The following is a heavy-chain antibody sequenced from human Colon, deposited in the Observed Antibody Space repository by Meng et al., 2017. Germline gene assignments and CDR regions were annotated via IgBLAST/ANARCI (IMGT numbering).Heavy chain of an antibody. CDR3: ARDSSSSAYSPFDY. D-gene: IGHD3-22*01. J-gene: IGHJ4*02. CDR1: GDSVSSNSAA. V-gene: IGHV6-1*01. CDR2: TYYRSKWYN. Sequence: VQLQQSGPGLVNPPKTRSLTCAISGDSVSSNSAAWNWIRQSPSRGLEWLGRTYYRSKWYNDYAVSVKSRITINPDTSKNQFSLQLNSVTPEDTAVYYCARDSSSSAYSPFDYWGQGTLVTVSS.